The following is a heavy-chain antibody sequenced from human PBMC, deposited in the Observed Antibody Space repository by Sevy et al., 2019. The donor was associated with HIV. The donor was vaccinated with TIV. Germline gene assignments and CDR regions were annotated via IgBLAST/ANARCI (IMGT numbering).Heavy chain of an antibody. CDR2: IKQDGSEK. J-gene: IGHJ4*02. CDR1: GFTFSSYW. V-gene: IGHV3-7*03. CDR3: ARGPASRYSYGSQIGY. Sequence: GGSLRLSCAASGFTFSSYWMSWVRQAPGKGLEWVANIKQDGSEKYYVDSVKGRFTISRDNAKNSLYLQMNSLRAEDTAVYYCARGPASRYSYGSQIGYWGQGTLVTVSS. D-gene: IGHD5-18*01.